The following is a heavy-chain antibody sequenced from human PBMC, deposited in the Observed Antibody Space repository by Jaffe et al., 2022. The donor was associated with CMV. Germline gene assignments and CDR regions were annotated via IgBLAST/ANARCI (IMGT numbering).Heavy chain of an antibody. Sequence: EVQLVESGGGLVQPGRSLRLSCTASGFTFGDYAMSWVRQAPGKGLEWVGFIRSKAYGGTTEYAASVKGRFTISRDDSKSIAYLQMNSLKTEDTAVYYCTIDGGNSVLDYWGQGTLVTVSS. D-gene: IGHD2-21*02. J-gene: IGHJ4*02. CDR1: GFTFGDYA. V-gene: IGHV3-49*04. CDR2: IRSKAYGGTT. CDR3: TIDGGNSVLDY.